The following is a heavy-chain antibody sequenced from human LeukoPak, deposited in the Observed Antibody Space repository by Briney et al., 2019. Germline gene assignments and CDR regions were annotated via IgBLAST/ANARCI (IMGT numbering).Heavy chain of an antibody. D-gene: IGHD1-26*01. CDR1: GFTVSSSY. J-gene: IGHJ4*02. CDR3: ARGANHPDY. V-gene: IGHV3-53*01. Sequence: GGSLRLSCAASGFTVSSSYMNWVRQAPGKGLEWVSIISSAGSTHYADSVKGRFTISRDNAKNSLYLQMNSLRAEDTAVYYCARGANHPDYWGQGTLVTVSS. CDR2: ISSAGST.